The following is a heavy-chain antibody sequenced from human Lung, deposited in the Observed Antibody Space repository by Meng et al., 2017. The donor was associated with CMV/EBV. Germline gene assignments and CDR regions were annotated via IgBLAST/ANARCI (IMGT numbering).Heavy chain of an antibody. D-gene: IGHD2-2*01. CDR1: GFTFSNAW. V-gene: IGHV3-15*01. CDR2: IKSKTDGGTT. Sequence: GESLKISCAASGFTFSNAWMSWARQAPGKGLEWVGRIKSKTDGGTTDYAAPVKGRFTISRDDSKNTLYLQMNSLKTEDTAVYYCTTGRIYCSSTSCHWGGMDVWGQGTTVTVSS. J-gene: IGHJ6*02. CDR3: TTGRIYCSSTSCHWGGMDV.